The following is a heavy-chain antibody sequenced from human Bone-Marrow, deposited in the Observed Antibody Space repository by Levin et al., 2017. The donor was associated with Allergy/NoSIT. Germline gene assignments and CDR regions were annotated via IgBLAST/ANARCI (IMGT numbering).Heavy chain of an antibody. CDR3: ARDRGGFGSPASYGMDV. J-gene: IGHJ6*02. CDR1: GMTSNNG. Sequence: GGSLRLSCRISGMTSNNGMHWVRQAPGKGLEWVTVISYDGSNKYYADSVKGRFTVSRDVSKTIVYLQMNSLRPDDTGIYYCARDRGGFGSPASYGMDVWGQGTNVTVS. D-gene: IGHD3-10*01. CDR2: ISYDGSNK. V-gene: IGHV3-30*03.